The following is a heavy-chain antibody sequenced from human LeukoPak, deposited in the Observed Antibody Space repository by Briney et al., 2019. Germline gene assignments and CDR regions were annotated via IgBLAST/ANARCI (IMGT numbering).Heavy chain of an antibody. D-gene: IGHD1-26*01. CDR3: ARVPGSYGDEWYFDL. V-gene: IGHV4-31*03. CDR1: GGSISSGGYY. CDR2: IYYSGST. J-gene: IGHJ2*01. Sequence: SQTLSLTCTVSGGSISSGGYYWSWIRQHPGKGLEWIGYIYYSGSTYYNPSLKSRVTISVDTSKNQFSLKLSSVTAADAAVYYCARVPGSYGDEWYFDLWGRGTLVTVSS.